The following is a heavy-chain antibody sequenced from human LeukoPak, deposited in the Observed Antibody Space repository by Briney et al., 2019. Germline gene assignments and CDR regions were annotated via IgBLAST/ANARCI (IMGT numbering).Heavy chain of an antibody. Sequence: ASETLSLTCTVSGDSIITYYWSWIRQPPGKGLELIGYMYYSGSTNYNPSLKSRVTISVDKSRNQFSLTLSSVTAADTAVYYCARHSRGYDSEFGYWGQGTLVTVSS. V-gene: IGHV4-59*08. CDR1: GDSIITYY. J-gene: IGHJ4*02. D-gene: IGHD5-12*01. CDR3: ARHSRGYDSEFGY. CDR2: MYYSGST.